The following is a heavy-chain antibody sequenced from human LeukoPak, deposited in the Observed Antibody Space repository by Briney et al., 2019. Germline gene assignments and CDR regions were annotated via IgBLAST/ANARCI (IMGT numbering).Heavy chain of an antibody. CDR1: GFTFDDYA. J-gene: IGHJ4*02. D-gene: IGHD3-3*01. Sequence: QPGGSLRPSCAASGFTFDDYAMHWVRQAPGKGLEWVSGISWNSVNIGYADSVKGRFTISRDNSKNTLYLQMNSLRAEDTAVYYCAKDGRDRTLRFLEWLLGYYFGYWGQGTLVTVSS. CDR3: AKDGRDRTLRFLEWLLGYYFGY. V-gene: IGHV3-9*01. CDR2: ISWNSVNI.